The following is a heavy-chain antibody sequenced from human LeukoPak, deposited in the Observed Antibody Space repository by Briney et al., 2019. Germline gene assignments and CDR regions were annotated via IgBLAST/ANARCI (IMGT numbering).Heavy chain of an antibody. V-gene: IGHV3-23*01. CDR3: AREQSGTRGWYTVDY. D-gene: IGHD6-19*01. J-gene: IGHJ4*02. CDR1: GFTFTPYA. CDR2: ISGSGGST. Sequence: GGSLRLSCSASGFTFTPYAMSWVRQAPGKGLEWVSSISGSGGSTYFAGSVKGRFTISRDNSKDTVYLQINGLRVEDTAVYYCAREQSGTRGWYTVDYWGQGTLVTVSS.